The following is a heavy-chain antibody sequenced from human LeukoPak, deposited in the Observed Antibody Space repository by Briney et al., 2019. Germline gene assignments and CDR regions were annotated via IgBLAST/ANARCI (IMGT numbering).Heavy chain of an antibody. V-gene: IGHV3-15*05. CDR1: GITFRNVW. J-gene: IGHJ1*01. CDR2: IKTKAEGETT. D-gene: IGHD6-13*01. Sequence: GGSLRLSCAASGITFRNVWTSWVRQAPGKGLEWIGHIKTKAEGETTDYAAPVKDRFIISRDDSRNTLYLQMNSLKTEDTALYYCTVAAGTDHWGQGTLVTVSS. CDR3: TVAAGTDH.